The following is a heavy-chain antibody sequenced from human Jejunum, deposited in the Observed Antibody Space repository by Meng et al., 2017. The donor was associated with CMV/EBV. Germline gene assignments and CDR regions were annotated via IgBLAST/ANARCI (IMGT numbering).Heavy chain of an antibody. J-gene: IGHJ4*02. D-gene: IGHD3-16*01. CDR1: GDSIRGYY. V-gene: IGHV4-59*01. CDR2: IDYSGTT. CDR3: ARGWGTTSPWDY. Sequence: NVSGDSIRGYYFNWIRQPPGKGLEWIGNIDYSGTTKYNPSLQSRVTISVDPSKRQFSLKLGSVSAADTALYYCARGWGTTSPWDYWGQGMLVTVSS.